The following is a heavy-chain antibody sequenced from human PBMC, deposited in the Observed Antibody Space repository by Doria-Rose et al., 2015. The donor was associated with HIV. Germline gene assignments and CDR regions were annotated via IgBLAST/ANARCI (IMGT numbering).Heavy chain of an antibody. CDR2: IFSADER. J-gene: IGHJ4*02. CDR3: ARIKSSRWYHKYYFDF. V-gene: IGHV2-26*01. CDR1: GVSLSSPGMG. D-gene: IGHD6-13*01. Sequence: QVQLVQSGPVLVKPTETLTLTCTVSGVSLSSPGMGVSWIRQPPGKALEWLANIFSADERYYKTSRKSRLTISRVTSTSQLVLTMTDMDPVDTATYYCARIKSSRWYHKYYFDFWGQGTLVIVSA.